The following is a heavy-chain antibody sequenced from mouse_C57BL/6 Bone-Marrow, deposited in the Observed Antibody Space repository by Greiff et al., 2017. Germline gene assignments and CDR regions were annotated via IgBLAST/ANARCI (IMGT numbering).Heavy chain of an antibody. CDR1: GFSLTSYG. Sequence: VQLQQSGPGLVQPSQSLSITCTVSGFSLTSYGVHWVRQSPGKGLEWLGVIWSGGSTDYNAAFISRLSISKDNSKSQVFFKMNSLQADDTAIYYCARNWYGSSPAWFAYWGQGTLVTVSA. CDR2: IWSGGST. CDR3: ARNWYGSSPAWFAY. D-gene: IGHD1-1*01. V-gene: IGHV2-2*01. J-gene: IGHJ3*01.